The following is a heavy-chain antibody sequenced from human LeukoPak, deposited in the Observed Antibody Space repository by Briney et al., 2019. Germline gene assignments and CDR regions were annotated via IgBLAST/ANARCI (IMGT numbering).Heavy chain of an antibody. CDR1: GFTFSSYS. J-gene: IGHJ4*02. D-gene: IGHD6-6*01. Sequence: GGSLRLSCAASGFTFSSYSMNWVRQAPGKGLEWVSSITSSSSYIYYADSVKGRFTISRDNSKNTLYLQMNSLRAEDTAVYYCAKLGPAYSSSPFDYWGQGTLVTVSS. V-gene: IGHV3-21*04. CDR2: ITSSSSYI. CDR3: AKLGPAYSSSPFDY.